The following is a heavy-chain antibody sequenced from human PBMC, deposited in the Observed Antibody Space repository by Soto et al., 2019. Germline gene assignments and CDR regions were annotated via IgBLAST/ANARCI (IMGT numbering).Heavy chain of an antibody. CDR2: ISYSGNT. D-gene: IGHD2-15*01. CDR3: AGLRGYAGSPIDY. Sequence: SVTLCLTWPCARCTLTRGGWSLLRPPPGKGLEWIGYISYSGNTNYNPSLKSRVTMSVDTPKNQFSLRLSSVTTADTAVYYCAGLRGYAGSPIDYWGQGTLVT. J-gene: IGHJ4*02. CDR1: RCTLTRGG. V-gene: IGHV4-59*01.